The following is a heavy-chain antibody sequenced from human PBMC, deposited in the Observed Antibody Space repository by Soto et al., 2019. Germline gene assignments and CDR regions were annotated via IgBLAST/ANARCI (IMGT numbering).Heavy chain of an antibody. J-gene: IGHJ4*02. Sequence: QLQLQESGPGLVQPSETLSLTCTVSGGSISTGNYYWGWIRQSPGKGLEWIGNIYYSGNTFYNPSLKSRVPISIDPSKNQFSLNLSSVTAADTAVYYCARGGAAAGAYWGQGTLVTVSS. CDR1: GGSISTGNYY. V-gene: IGHV4-39*01. CDR2: IYYSGNT. D-gene: IGHD6-13*01. CDR3: ARGGAAAGAY.